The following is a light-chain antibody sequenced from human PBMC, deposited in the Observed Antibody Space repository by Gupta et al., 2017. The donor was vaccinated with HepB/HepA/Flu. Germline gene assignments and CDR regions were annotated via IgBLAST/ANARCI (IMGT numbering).Light chain of an antibody. CDR2: GAS. V-gene: IGKV3-15*01. CDR3: QQYNNWPFT. J-gene: IGKJ3*01. CDR1: QSVSSN. Sequence: EIVMTQSPATLSVSPGERATLSCRARQSVSSNLAWYQQKPGQAPRLLIYGASTRATGIPARFSGSGSGTEFTLTISSLQSEDFAVDYCQQYNNWPFTFGPGTKVDIK.